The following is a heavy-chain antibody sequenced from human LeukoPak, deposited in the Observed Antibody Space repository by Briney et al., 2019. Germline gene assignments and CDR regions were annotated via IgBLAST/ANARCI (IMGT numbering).Heavy chain of an antibody. J-gene: IGHJ6*02. Sequence: GGSLRLSCAASGFTFSDYNMNWVRQAPGKGLEWVSYITNGGSTIHYADSAKGRFTISRDNAKNSLYLQMNSLRAEDTAVYYCARSIGLTGGGVDVWGQGTTVTVSS. CDR2: ITNGGSTI. CDR3: ARSIGLTGGGVDV. V-gene: IGHV3-11*01. D-gene: IGHD3-9*01. CDR1: GFTFSDYN.